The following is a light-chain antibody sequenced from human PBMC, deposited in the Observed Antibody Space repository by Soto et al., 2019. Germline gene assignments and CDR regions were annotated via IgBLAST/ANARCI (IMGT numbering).Light chain of an antibody. Sequence: DILMTPSPSSLSASVGDRVTITCRTSQRISTYLNWYQQKPGKAPNFXIWDASTLQSGVPSRFSGSGAGTDFTLTISSLQVEDSATYYCQQTYTAPRTFGQGTKVDIK. CDR2: DAS. CDR1: QRISTY. CDR3: QQTYTAPRT. V-gene: IGKV1-39*01. J-gene: IGKJ1*01.